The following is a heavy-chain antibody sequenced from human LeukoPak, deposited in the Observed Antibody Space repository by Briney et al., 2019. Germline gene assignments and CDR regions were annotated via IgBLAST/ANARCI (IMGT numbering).Heavy chain of an antibody. Sequence: GGSLRLSCAASGFTFSSYSMHWVRQAPGKGLEWVAVISYDGSNKYYADSVKGRFTISRDNSKSTLYLQMNSLRAEDTAVYYCAKEHSSSGGKGYYFDYWGQGTLVTVSS. D-gene: IGHD6-13*01. V-gene: IGHV3-30*18. CDR3: AKEHSSSGGKGYYFDY. CDR1: GFTFSSYS. CDR2: ISYDGSNK. J-gene: IGHJ4*02.